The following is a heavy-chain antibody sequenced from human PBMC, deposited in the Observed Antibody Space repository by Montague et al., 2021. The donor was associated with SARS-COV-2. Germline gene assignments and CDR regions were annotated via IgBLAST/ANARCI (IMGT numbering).Heavy chain of an antibody. Sequence: SETLSLTCTVSGGSVSSGSYYWSWIRQPPGKRLEWIGYINYSGSTNYNPSLKSRVTISVDMSRNQFSLKLRSVTAADTAIYYCARPGRAPVHYAVDVWGQGTTVTVSS. J-gene: IGHJ6*02. CDR3: ARPGRAPVHYAVDV. CDR2: INYSGST. V-gene: IGHV4-61*01. CDR1: GGSVSSGSYY.